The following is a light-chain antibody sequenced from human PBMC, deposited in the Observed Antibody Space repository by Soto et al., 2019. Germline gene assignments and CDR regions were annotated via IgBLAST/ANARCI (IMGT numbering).Light chain of an antibody. CDR3: QQRSSWPLT. V-gene: IGKV3-11*01. J-gene: IGKJ4*01. Sequence: EIVMTQSPATLSVSPGERATLSCRASQSVSILLAWYQQKPGQAPRLLIYDASNRATGIPARFSGRGSGTDFTLTISSLEPEDFGVYYCQQRSSWPLTFGGGTKVDIK. CDR2: DAS. CDR1: QSVSIL.